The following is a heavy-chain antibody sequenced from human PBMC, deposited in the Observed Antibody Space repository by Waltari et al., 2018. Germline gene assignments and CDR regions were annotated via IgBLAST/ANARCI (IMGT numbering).Heavy chain of an antibody. V-gene: IGHV1-8*01. CDR3: AIEKDIVVVPAAIFGY. CDR2: MNPNSGNT. D-gene: IGHD2-2*01. CDR1: GYTFTSYD. J-gene: IGHJ4*02. Sequence: QVQLVQSGAEVKKPGASVKVSCKASGYTFTSYDINWVRQATGQGLEWMGWMNPNSGNTGYAQKFQGRVTMTRDTSISTAYMELSRLRSDDTAVYYCAIEKDIVVVPAAIFGYWGQGTLVTVSS.